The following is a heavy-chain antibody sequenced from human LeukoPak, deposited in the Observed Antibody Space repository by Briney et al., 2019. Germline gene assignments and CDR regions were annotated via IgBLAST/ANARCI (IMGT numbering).Heavy chain of an antibody. D-gene: IGHD4-17*01. V-gene: IGHV4-4*07. J-gene: IGHJ3*02. CDR3: ARDRGYGHYLNAFDI. CDR2: IYTSGST. Sequence: ASETLSLTCTVSGGSISSYYWSWIRQPAGKGLEWIGRIYTSGSTNYNPSLKSRVTMSVDTSKNQFSLKLSSVTAADTAVYYCARDRGYGHYLNAFDIWGQGTMVTVSS. CDR1: GGSISSYY.